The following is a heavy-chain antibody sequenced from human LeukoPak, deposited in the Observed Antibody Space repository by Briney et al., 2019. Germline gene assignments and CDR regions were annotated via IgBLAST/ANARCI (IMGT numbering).Heavy chain of an antibody. Sequence: SETLSLTCTVSGGSISSSNYYWGWIRQPPGKGLEWIGSISYSGSTYYNPSLRSRVTIYVDTSKNQFSLKLRSVTAADTAVYYCVRPGTRLAWFDPWGQGTLVTVSS. CDR1: GGSISSSNYY. D-gene: IGHD6-19*01. J-gene: IGHJ5*02. CDR2: ISYSGST. CDR3: VRPGTRLAWFDP. V-gene: IGHV4-39*01.